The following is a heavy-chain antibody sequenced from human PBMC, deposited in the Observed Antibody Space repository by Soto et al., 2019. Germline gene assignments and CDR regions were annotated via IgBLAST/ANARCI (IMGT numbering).Heavy chain of an antibody. J-gene: IGHJ4*02. D-gene: IGHD5-12*01. Sequence: QVQLQVSGPGLVKPSATLSLSCTVSTGSTNSFYWSWIRQPPGKGLQWLGYFFYTGRTNHNPSLKSRVTISLDMSSNQFSRRLSSVTAAYTAMYYCARSRDGYNLNPIDQWGQGLLVTVSS. CDR2: FFYTGRT. CDR1: TGSTNSFY. CDR3: ARSRDGYNLNPIDQ. V-gene: IGHV4-59*01.